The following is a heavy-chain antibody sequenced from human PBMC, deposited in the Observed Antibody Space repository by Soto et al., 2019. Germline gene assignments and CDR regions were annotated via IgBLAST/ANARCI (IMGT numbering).Heavy chain of an antibody. CDR2: IYYSGST. J-gene: IGHJ6*03. V-gene: IGHV4-59*01. CDR1: GGSISSYY. D-gene: IGHD3-10*01. Sequence: SETLSLTCTVSGGSISSYYWSWIRQPPGKGLEWIGYIYYSGSTNYNPSLKSRVTISVDTSKNQFSLKLSSVTAADTAVYYCARDTFYYYGSGSYYNDYYYYYMDVWGKGTTVTVSS. CDR3: ARDTFYYYGSGSYYNDYYYYYMDV.